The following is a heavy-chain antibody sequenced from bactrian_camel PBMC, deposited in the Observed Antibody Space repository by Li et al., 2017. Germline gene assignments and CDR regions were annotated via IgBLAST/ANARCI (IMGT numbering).Heavy chain of an antibody. V-gene: IGHV3S31*01. Sequence: DVQLVESGGGSVQAGGSLKLSCVYSENTWKRHCMGWIRQAPGMEREAVAAIYTGLGRPLYADSVLGRFTISKDNARKTVYLQMNNLQPEDTAMYYCAARQPCRVWLGYEDPGEYNIWGQGTQVTVS. CDR2: IYTGLGRP. J-gene: IGHJ4*01. CDR3: AARQPCRVWLGYEDPGEYNI. CDR1: ENTWKRHC. D-gene: IGHD5*01.